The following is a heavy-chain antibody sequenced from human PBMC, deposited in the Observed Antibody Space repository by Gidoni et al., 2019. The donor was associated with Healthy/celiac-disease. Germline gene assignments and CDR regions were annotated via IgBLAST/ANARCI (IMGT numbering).Heavy chain of an antibody. V-gene: IGHV3-21*01. CDR3: ARDLGDYYFDY. CDR1: GFTFSSYS. J-gene: IGHJ4*02. Sequence: EVQLVESGGGLVKPGGSLRLSCAASGFTFSSYSMNWVRQAPEKGLEWVSSISSSSSYIYYADSEKGRFTISRDNAKNSLYLQMNSLRAEDTAVYYCARDLGDYYFDYWGQGTLVTVSS. CDR2: ISSSSSYI. D-gene: IGHD3-16*01.